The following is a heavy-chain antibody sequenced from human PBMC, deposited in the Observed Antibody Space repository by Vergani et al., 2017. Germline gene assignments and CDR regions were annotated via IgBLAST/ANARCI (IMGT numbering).Heavy chain of an antibody. CDR1: GGSISSSSYY. CDR2: IYYSGST. V-gene: IGHV4-39*07. Sequence: QLQLQESGPGLVKPSETLSLTCTVSGGSISSSSYYWGWIRQPPGKGLEWIGSIYYSGSTYYNPSLKSRVTISVDTSKNQFSLKLSSVTAADTAVYYCARVGPQLAHPVLNYWGQGTLVTVSS. J-gene: IGHJ4*02. CDR3: ARVGPQLAHPVLNY. D-gene: IGHD6-13*01.